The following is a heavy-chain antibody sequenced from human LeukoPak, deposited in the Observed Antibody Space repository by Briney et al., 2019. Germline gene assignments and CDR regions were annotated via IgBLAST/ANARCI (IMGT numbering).Heavy chain of an antibody. Sequence: GASVKVSCKASGYTFTGYYMHWVRQAPGQGLEWMGWINPNSGGTNYAQKFQGRVTMTRDTSISTAYMELSRLRSDDTAVYYCARGLRLAATGPRFYFDYWGQGTLVTVSS. V-gene: IGHV1-2*02. D-gene: IGHD6-25*01. J-gene: IGHJ4*02. CDR2: INPNSGGT. CDR3: ARGLRLAATGPRFYFDY. CDR1: GYTFTGYY.